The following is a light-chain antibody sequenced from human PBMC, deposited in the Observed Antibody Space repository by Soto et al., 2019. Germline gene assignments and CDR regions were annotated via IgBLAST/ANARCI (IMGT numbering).Light chain of an antibody. Sequence: EIVLTQSPGSLSLSPGEGATLSCRASQSVSSSFFAWYQQKPGQAPSLLIYGASRRATGVPDRFSGSGSGTAFTLSISRLEPEDFAVYYCKQYESSVTFGQGTKVEIK. V-gene: IGKV3-20*01. CDR2: GAS. CDR1: QSVSSSF. J-gene: IGKJ1*01. CDR3: KQYESSVT.